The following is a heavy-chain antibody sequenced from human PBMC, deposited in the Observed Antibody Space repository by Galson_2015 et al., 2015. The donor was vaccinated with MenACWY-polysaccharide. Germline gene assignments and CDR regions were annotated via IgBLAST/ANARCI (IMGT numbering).Heavy chain of an antibody. Sequence: SLRLSCAASGFSFSKYWMSWVRQAPGKGLEWVANVKQDGSEKYYVDSVKGRLTISRDNAKNSLYLQMNSLRAEDTAVYYCARPSTYYDSWSGPYPQGHFAMDVWGQGTTVTVSS. V-gene: IGHV3-7*01. J-gene: IGHJ6*02. D-gene: IGHD3-3*01. CDR3: ARPSTYYDSWSGPYPQGHFAMDV. CDR1: GFSFSKYW. CDR2: VKQDGSEK.